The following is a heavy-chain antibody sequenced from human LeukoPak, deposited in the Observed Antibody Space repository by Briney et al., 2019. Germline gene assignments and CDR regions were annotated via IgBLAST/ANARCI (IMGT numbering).Heavy chain of an antibody. J-gene: IGHJ4*02. Sequence: VGSPRLSCAASVFTFSDYYTSSSCPAPGRRLGRVSYISSGGNIIYSADSVKGRFTISRDNAKNSLYLQINSLRAEDTAVYYCARATAADTSMIYFDYWGQGTLVTVSS. D-gene: IGHD5-18*01. V-gene: IGHV3-11*01. CDR3: ARATAADTSMIYFDY. CDR2: ISSGGNII. CDR1: VFTFSDYY.